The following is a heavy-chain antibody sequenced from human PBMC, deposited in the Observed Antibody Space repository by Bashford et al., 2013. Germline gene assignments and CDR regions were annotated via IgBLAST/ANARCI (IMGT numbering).Heavy chain of an antibody. J-gene: IGHJ4*02. D-gene: IGHD5-18*01. CDR2: ISSSGSTM. Sequence: GSLRLSCSVSGFTFSSYDMNWVRQAPGKGLEWVSYISSSGSTMYYEDSVKGRFTISRDNAKNSLYLQMNSLRAEDTAVYYCARAGTPMVKLRLIYYFDYWGQGIQVTVSS. CDR1: GFTFSSYD. CDR3: ARAGTPMVKLRLIYYFDY. V-gene: IGHV3-48*03.